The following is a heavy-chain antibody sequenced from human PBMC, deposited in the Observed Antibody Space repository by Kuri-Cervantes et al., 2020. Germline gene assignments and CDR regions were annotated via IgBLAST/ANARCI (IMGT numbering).Heavy chain of an antibody. CDR3: ARTDYIH. Sequence: GSLRLSCAASGFTFSSYAMTWVRQAPGKGLEWIGEINHSGSTNYIPSLKSRVTISVDTSKNQFSLNLSSVTAAGTAVYYCARTDYIHWGQGTLVTVSS. J-gene: IGHJ4*02. D-gene: IGHD4-11*01. CDR2: INHSGST. V-gene: IGHV4-34*01. CDR1: GFTFSSYA.